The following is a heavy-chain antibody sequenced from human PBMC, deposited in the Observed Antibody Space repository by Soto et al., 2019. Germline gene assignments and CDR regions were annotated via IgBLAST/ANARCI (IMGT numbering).Heavy chain of an antibody. J-gene: IGHJ4*02. CDR3: ASAAAGMGFDY. CDR1: GFTVSSNY. V-gene: IGHV3-53*01. CDR2: IYSGGST. Sequence: GGSLRLSCAASGFTVSSNYMSWVRQAPGKGLEWVSVIYSGGSTYYADSVKGRFTISRDNSKNTLYLQMNSLRAEDTAVYYCASAAAGMGFDYWGQGTLVTVSS. D-gene: IGHD6-13*01.